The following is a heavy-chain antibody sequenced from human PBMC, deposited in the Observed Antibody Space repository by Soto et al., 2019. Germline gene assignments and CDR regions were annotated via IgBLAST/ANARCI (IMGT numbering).Heavy chain of an antibody. V-gene: IGHV3-30-3*01. J-gene: IGHJ4*02. CDR2: ISYDGSNK. Sequence: QVQLVESGGGVVQPGRSLRLSCAASGFTFSSYAMHWVRQAPGKGLEWVAVISYDGSNKYYADSVKGRFTISRDNSKNTLYLQMNSLRAEDTAVYYCASQDDYGDLTGGVFDYWGQGTLVTVSS. D-gene: IGHD4-17*01. CDR1: GFTFSSYA. CDR3: ASQDDYGDLTGGVFDY.